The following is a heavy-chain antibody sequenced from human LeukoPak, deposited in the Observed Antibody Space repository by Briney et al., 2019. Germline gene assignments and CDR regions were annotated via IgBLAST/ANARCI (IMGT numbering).Heavy chain of an antibody. CDR2: ISYDGSNK. CDR3: ARDRPEASSFDY. Sequence: PGRSLRLSCAASGFTFSSYAMHWVRQAPGKGLEWVAVISYDGSNKYYADSVKGRFTISRDNSKNTLYLQMNSLRAEATAVYYCARDRPEASSFDYWGPGTLVTVSS. CDR1: GFTFSSYA. J-gene: IGHJ4*02. D-gene: IGHD6-13*01. V-gene: IGHV3-30*04.